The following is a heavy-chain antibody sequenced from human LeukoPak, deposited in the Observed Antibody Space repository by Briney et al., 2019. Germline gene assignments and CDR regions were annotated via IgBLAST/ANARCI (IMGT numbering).Heavy chain of an antibody. CDR3: ARVYCSGGSCYYSYAFDI. Sequence: GGSLRLSCAASGFTFSSYSMNWVRQAPGKGLEWVSYISSSSSTIYYADSVKGRFTISRDNAKNSLYLQMNSLRAEDTAVYYCARVYCSGGSCYYSYAFDIWGQGTMVTVSS. J-gene: IGHJ3*02. CDR2: ISSSSSTI. D-gene: IGHD2-15*01. CDR1: GFTFSSYS. V-gene: IGHV3-48*01.